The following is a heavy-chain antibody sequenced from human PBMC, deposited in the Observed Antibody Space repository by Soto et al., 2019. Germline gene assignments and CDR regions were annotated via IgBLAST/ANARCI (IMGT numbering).Heavy chain of an antibody. CDR1: GYAFSGFY. J-gene: IGHJ4*02. D-gene: IGHD3-10*01. CDR3: ARDWEFGF. CDR2: INPSGDST. V-gene: IGHV1-46*01. Sequence: ASVKVSCKASGYAFSGFYMHWVRQAPGQGLEWMGVINPSGDSTTYAQKFQGRLTMTKDTSTSTLYMELSSLRSEDTAVYYCARDWEFGFWGQGTLVTVSS.